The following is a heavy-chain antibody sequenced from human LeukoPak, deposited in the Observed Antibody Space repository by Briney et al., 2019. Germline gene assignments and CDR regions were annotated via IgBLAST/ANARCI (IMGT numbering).Heavy chain of an antibody. CDR1: GGSISSYY. J-gene: IGHJ4*02. D-gene: IGHD3-9*01. CDR3: ARLDYDILTGGEGGFDY. V-gene: IGHV4-59*01. Sequence: SETLSLTCTVSGGSISSYYWSWIRQPPGKGLEWIGYIYYSGSTNYNPSLKSRVTISVDTSKNQFSLKLSSVTAADTAVYYCARLDYDILTGGEGGFDYWGQGTLVTVSS. CDR2: IYYSGST.